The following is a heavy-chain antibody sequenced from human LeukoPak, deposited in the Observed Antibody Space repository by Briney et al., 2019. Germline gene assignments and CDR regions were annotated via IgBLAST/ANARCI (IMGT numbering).Heavy chain of an antibody. J-gene: IGHJ4*02. CDR3: AENGPWSLEY. V-gene: IGHV4-4*02. CDR1: GGSISNINW. Sequence: SETLSLTCAVSGGSISNINWWSWVRQPPGKGLEWIGEIHHSGVTNYNPSLKSRVTISLDKSNNQFSLKLNSVTAADTAVYYCAENGPWSLEYWGQGTLVTVSS. D-gene: IGHD2-15*01. CDR2: IHHSGVT.